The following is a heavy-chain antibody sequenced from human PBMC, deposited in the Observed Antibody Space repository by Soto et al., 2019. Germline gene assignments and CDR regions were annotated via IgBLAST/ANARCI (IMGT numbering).Heavy chain of an antibody. J-gene: IGHJ4*02. CDR2: INHSGST. CDR1: GGSVSGYY. V-gene: IGHV4-34*01. D-gene: IGHD2-8*02. CDR3: ARDKITGIFDY. Sequence: QVQLQQWGAGLLNPSETLSLTCAVYGGSVSGYYWTWLRQPPGTGLEWIGEINHSGSTNDNPSLKSRVTISVDTSYNHFSLKLTSVTAADTAVYYCARDKITGIFDYWGQGTLVTVSS.